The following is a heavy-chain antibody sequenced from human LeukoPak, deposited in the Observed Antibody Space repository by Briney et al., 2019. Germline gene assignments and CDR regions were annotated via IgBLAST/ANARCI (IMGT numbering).Heavy chain of an antibody. CDR3: ARNSVAMNDY. J-gene: IGHJ4*02. V-gene: IGHV4-59*08. Sequence: NPSETLSLTCTVSGGSINNYQWSWIRQPPGKGLEWIGYIYYSGSTNYNPSLKSRVTISVDTSKNQFSLKLSSVTAADTAVYCCARNSVAMNDYWGQGTLVTVSS. CDR1: GGSINNYQ. CDR2: IYYSGST. D-gene: IGHD2-21*01.